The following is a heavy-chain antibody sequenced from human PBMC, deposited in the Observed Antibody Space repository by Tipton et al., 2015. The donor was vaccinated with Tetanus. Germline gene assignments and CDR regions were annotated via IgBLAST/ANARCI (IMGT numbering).Heavy chain of an antibody. J-gene: IGHJ4*02. CDR3: ARDLTYSSSLSLGY. Sequence: GLVKPSETLSLTCTVSGGSISSYYWSWIRQPPGKGLEWIGYIYYSGSTNYNPSLKSRVTISVDTSKNQFSLKLSSVTAADTAVYYCARDLTYSSSLSLGYWGQGTLVTVSS. CDR2: IYYSGST. V-gene: IGHV4-59*01. D-gene: IGHD6-6*01. CDR1: GGSISSYY.